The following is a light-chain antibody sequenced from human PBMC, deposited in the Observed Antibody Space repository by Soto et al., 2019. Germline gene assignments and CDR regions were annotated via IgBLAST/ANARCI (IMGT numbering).Light chain of an antibody. CDR1: QSVSSSY. Sequence: EIVLTQSPGTLSLSPGERATLSCRASQSVSSSYFAWYQQKPGQAPRLLIYGASSSTTGIPDRFSGSGSWTDFTLTISRLEPEDFAVYYCQQFGSSPLFTFGPGTKVDVK. CDR3: QQFGSSPLFT. V-gene: IGKV3-20*01. J-gene: IGKJ3*01. CDR2: GAS.